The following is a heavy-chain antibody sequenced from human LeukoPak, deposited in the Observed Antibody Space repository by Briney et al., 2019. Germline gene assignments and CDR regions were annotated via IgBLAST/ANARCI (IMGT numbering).Heavy chain of an antibody. CDR1: GFTVSSNY. CDR2: INSDGSST. CDR3: ARDPTWTTAYLDY. D-gene: IGHD4-17*01. Sequence: PGGSLRLSCAASGFTVSSNYMSWVRQAPGKGLVWVSRINSDGSSTSYADSVKGRFTISRDNAKNTLYLQMNSLRAEDTAVYYCARDPTWTTAYLDYWGQGTLVTVSS. J-gene: IGHJ4*02. V-gene: IGHV3-74*01.